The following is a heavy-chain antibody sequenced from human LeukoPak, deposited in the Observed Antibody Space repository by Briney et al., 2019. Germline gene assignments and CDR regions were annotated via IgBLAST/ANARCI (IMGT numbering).Heavy chain of an antibody. D-gene: IGHD3-16*01. CDR1: GGSISNYY. V-gene: IGHV4-59*01. J-gene: IGHJ3*02. CDR3: ARGHIWGGGDDAFNI. Sequence: PSETLSLTCTVSGGSISNYYWSWIRQPPGKGLEWIGYFYSSGSTNYNPSLKSRVIISEDTSKNQFSLKLSSVTAAGTAVYYCARGHIWGGGDDAFNIWGQGTMVTVS. CDR2: FYSSGST.